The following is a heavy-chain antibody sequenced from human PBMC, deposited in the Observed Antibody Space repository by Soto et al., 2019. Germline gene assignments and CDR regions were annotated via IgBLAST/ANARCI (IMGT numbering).Heavy chain of an antibody. Sequence: QVQLQESGPGLVKPSGTLSLTCAVSSGSISSSNWWSWVRQPPGKGPEWIGEIYHSGSTNYNPSLKSRVTISVDKSKNQFSLKLSSVTAADTAVYYCAGYMYYDFWSGYSNWFDPWGQGTLVTVSS. D-gene: IGHD3-3*01. CDR3: AGYMYYDFWSGYSNWFDP. CDR1: SGSISSSNW. V-gene: IGHV4-4*02. J-gene: IGHJ5*02. CDR2: IYHSGST.